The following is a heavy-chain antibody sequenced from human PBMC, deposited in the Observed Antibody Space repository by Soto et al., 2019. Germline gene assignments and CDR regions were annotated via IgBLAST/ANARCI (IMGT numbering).Heavy chain of an antibody. Sequence: GGSLRLSCAASGFTVGSSYMSWVRQAPGKGLEWVSVIYSGDSTYYADSVKGRFTISRDNSKNTLYLQMNSLRAEDTAVYYCAKEGIMGFSGYFDYWGQGTLVTVSS. CDR3: AKEGIMGFSGYFDY. D-gene: IGHD1-26*01. CDR1: GFTVGSSY. V-gene: IGHV3-66*01. CDR2: IYSGDST. J-gene: IGHJ4*02.